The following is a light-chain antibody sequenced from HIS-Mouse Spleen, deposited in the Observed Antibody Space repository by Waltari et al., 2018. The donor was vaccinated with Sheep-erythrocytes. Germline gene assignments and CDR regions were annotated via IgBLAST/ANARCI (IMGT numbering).Light chain of an antibody. V-gene: IGLV2-11*01. Sequence: QSALTQPRSVSGSPGQSVTISCTGTSSDVGGYTYVSWYQQYPGKAPKLMIYDVSKRPPGVPDRFSGSKSGNTASLTISGLQAEDEADYYCCSYAGSYNHVFATGTKVTVL. CDR1: SSDVGGYTY. J-gene: IGLJ1*01. CDR3: CSYAGSYNHV. CDR2: DVS.